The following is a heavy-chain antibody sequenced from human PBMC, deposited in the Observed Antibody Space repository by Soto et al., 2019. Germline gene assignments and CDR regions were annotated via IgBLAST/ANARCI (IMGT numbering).Heavy chain of an antibody. J-gene: IGHJ6*02. Sequence: SDPLSLTCTVSGGSVSSGSYQWTWIRQPPGKGLEWIGYIHVSGSTNDNPSLKGRVTMSIDTSKNQFSLKLSSVTAADTAVYYCARDGHGMDVWGQGTKVTVS. CDR3: ARDGHGMDV. V-gene: IGHV4-61*01. CDR1: GGSVSSGSYQ. CDR2: IHVSGST.